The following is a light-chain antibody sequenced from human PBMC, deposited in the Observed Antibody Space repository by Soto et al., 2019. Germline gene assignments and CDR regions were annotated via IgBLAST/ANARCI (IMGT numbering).Light chain of an antibody. V-gene: IGKV1-39*01. CDR1: QSISTY. Sequence: DIQMTQSPSSLSASVGDRVTITCRASQSISTYLNWYHQKPGKAPKLLIYAASSLQSGVPSRFSGSGSGTDFTLTIGSLQPEDFATYYCQQSYSTPATFGQGTKVEIK. CDR2: AAS. CDR3: QQSYSTPAT. J-gene: IGKJ1*01.